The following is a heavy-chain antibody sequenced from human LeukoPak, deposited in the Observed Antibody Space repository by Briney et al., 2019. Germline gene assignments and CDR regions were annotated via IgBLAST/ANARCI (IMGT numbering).Heavy chain of an antibody. CDR3: ARDCSGGSCYYGMDV. CDR1: GFTFSDYY. J-gene: IGHJ6*02. V-gene: IGHV3-11*01. D-gene: IGHD2-15*01. Sequence: GGSLRLPCAASGFTFSDYYMSWIRQAPGKGLEWVSYISSSGSTIYYADSVKGRFTISRDNAKNSLYLQMNSLRAEDTAVYYCARDCSGGSCYYGMDVWGQGTTVTVSS. CDR2: ISSSGSTI.